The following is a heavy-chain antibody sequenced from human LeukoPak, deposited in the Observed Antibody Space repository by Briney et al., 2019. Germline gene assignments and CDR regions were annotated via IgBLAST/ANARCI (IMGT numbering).Heavy chain of an antibody. D-gene: IGHD6-13*01. J-gene: IGHJ5*02. CDR1: GFTFSSYA. Sequence: GGSLRLSCAASGFTFSSYAMSWVRQAPGKGLEWVSAIGGSGGSTYYADSVKGRFTISRDNSKNTLYLQMNSLRAEDTAVYYCAKEGYSSTTYNWFDPWGQGTLVTVSS. CDR3: AKEGYSSTTYNWFDP. V-gene: IGHV3-23*01. CDR2: IGGSGGST.